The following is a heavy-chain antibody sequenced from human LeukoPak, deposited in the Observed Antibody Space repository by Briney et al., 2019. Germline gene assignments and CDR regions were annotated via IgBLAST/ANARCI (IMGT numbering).Heavy chain of an antibody. CDR1: GFTFSSYS. J-gene: IGHJ4*02. CDR3: AKDAGTYPFYFDS. Sequence: GGSLRLSCAASGFTFSSYSMKWVRQAPGKGLEWVSYISSSSTYIYYADSLKGRFTISRDNSKNTLYLQMSSLRAEDTAFYHCAKDAGTYPFYFDSWGPGILVTVSS. V-gene: IGHV3-21*04. CDR2: ISSSSTYI.